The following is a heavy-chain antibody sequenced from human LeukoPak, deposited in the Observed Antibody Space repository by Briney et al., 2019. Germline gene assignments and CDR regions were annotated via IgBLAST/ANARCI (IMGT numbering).Heavy chain of an antibody. V-gene: IGHV3-23*01. CDR2: ISSNGGST. D-gene: IGHD2-21*01. CDR3: AKEKSFGSTPIAAH. CDR1: GFSFSSYA. Sequence: GGSLRLSCAASGFSFSSYAISWVRQAPGKGLEWVSAISSNGGSTYYAESVKGRFTISRDNSKNTLYLQMNSLRPEDTAVYSWAKEKSFGSTPIAAHGGQGPL. J-gene: IGHJ4*02.